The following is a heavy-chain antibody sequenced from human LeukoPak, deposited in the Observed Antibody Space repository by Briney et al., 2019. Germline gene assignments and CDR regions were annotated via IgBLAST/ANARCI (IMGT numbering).Heavy chain of an antibody. J-gene: IGHJ4*02. D-gene: IGHD1-26*01. CDR2: ISSSSSYI. CDR3: ARGIVGATNDY. V-gene: IGHV3-21*01. CDR1: GFTFSSYS. Sequence: GGSLRLSCAASGFTFSSYSTNWVRQAPGKGLEWVSSISSSSSYIYYADSVKGRFTISRDNAKNSLYLQMNSLRAEDTAVYYCARGIVGATNDYWGQGTLVTVSS.